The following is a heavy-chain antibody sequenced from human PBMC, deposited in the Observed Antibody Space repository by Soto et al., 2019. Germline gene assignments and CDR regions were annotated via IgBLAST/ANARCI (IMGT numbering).Heavy chain of an antibody. CDR1: GFTFTSSA. V-gene: IGHV1-58*01. Sequence: SVKVSCKASGFTFTSSAVQWVRQARGQRLEWIGWIVVGSGNTNYAQKFQERVTITRDMSTSTAYMELSSLRSEDTAVYYCAADMLRSRYYYYGMDVWGQGTTVTVSS. D-gene: IGHD5-12*01. CDR3: AADMLRSRYYYYGMDV. CDR2: IVVGSGNT. J-gene: IGHJ6*02.